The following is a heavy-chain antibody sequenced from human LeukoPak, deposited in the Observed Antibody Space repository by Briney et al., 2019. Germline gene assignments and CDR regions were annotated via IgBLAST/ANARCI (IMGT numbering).Heavy chain of an antibody. V-gene: IGHV3-15*01. CDR3: TTGARHAHYYYYYMDV. Sequence: GGSLRLSCAASGFTYRNAWMSWVRQAPGKGLEWVGRIKSKTDGGTTDYAAPVKGRFTISRDDPKNTLYLQMNSLKTEDTAVYYCTTGARHAHYYYYYMDVWGKGTTVTVSS. CDR2: IKSKTDGGTT. CDR1: GFTYRNAW. J-gene: IGHJ6*03.